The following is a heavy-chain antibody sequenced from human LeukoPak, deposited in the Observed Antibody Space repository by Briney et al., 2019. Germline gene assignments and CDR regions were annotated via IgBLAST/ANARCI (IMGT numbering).Heavy chain of an antibody. CDR3: ARVMVRGVMSVPLDY. CDR1: GFTFSSYW. J-gene: IGHJ4*02. CDR2: IKQDGSEK. V-gene: IGHV3-7*01. D-gene: IGHD3-10*01. Sequence: GGSLRLSCAASGFTFSSYWMSWVRQAPGKGLEWVANIKQDGSEKYYVDSVKGRFTISRDNAKNSLYLQMNSLRAEDTAVYYCARVMVRGVMSVPLDYWGQGTLVTVSS.